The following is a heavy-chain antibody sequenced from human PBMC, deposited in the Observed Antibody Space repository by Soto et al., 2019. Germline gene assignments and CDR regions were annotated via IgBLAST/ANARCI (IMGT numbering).Heavy chain of an antibody. Sequence: SETLSLTCAVSGGSISSSNWWSWVRQPPGKGLEWIGEIYHSGSTNYNPSLKSRVTISVDKSKNQFSLKLSSVTAADTAVYYCARAHVIAAAGNLYYYGMDVWGQGTTVTVSS. CDR3: ARAHVIAAAGNLYYYGMDV. D-gene: IGHD6-13*01. V-gene: IGHV4-4*02. J-gene: IGHJ6*02. CDR1: GGSISSSNW. CDR2: IYHSGST.